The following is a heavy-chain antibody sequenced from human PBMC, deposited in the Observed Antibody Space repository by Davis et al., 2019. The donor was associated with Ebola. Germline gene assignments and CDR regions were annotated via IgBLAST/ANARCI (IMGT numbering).Heavy chain of an antibody. CDR3: ARDGYGDYGSGYYYYGMDV. J-gene: IGHJ6*02. CDR1: GFTFSSYA. Sequence: PGGSLRLSCSASGFTFSSYAMHWVRQAPGKGLEYVSAISSNGGSTYYADSVKGRFTISRDNSKNTLYLQMNSLRAEDTAVYYCARDGYGDYGSGYYYYGMDVWGQGTTVTVSS. V-gene: IGHV3-64*04. D-gene: IGHD4-17*01. CDR2: ISSNGGST.